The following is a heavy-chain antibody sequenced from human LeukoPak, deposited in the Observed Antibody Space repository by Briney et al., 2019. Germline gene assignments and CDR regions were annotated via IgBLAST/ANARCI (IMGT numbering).Heavy chain of an antibody. J-gene: IGHJ4*02. CDR3: ATAPFYDSSGNSWVY. CDR1: GYTLTELS. V-gene: IGHV1-24*01. D-gene: IGHD3-22*01. CDR2: FDPEDGET. Sequence: PSVKVSCKVSGYTLTELSMHWVRQAPGKGLEWMGGFDPEDGETIYAQKFQGRVTMTEDTSTDTAYMELSSLRSEDTAVYYCATAPFYDSSGNSWVYWGQGTLVTVSS.